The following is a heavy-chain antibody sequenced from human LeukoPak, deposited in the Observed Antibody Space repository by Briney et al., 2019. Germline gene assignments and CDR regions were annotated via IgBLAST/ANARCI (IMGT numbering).Heavy chain of an antibody. J-gene: IGHJ4*02. Sequence: GGSLRLSCAASGFTFSSYEMNWARQAPGEGLEWLSYISISGSTIYYADSVKGRLTISRDNAKNSMDLQMNSLRAEDTAVYYCARVAKTKSPIIWFVEKERKLGPFDYWGQGTLVTVSS. V-gene: IGHV3-48*03. D-gene: IGHD3-10*01. CDR3: ARVAKTKSPIIWFVEKERKLGPFDY. CDR2: ISISGSTI. CDR1: GFTFSSYE.